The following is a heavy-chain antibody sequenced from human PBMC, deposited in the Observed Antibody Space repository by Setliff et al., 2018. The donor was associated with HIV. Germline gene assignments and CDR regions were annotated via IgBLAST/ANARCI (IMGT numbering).Heavy chain of an antibody. J-gene: IGHJ3*02. V-gene: IGHV4-4*07. CDR2: LYVSGDT. CDR1: DDPISSYY. Sequence: SETLSLTCYVTDDPISSYYWSWVRQPAGKGLEWIGRLYVSGDTNYNPSLKSRVTISVDTSKNQFSLKLSSVTAADTAIYYCSRSPKGRYGDYVYAFDIWGQGTMITVSS. CDR3: SRSPKGRYGDYVYAFDI. D-gene: IGHD4-17*01.